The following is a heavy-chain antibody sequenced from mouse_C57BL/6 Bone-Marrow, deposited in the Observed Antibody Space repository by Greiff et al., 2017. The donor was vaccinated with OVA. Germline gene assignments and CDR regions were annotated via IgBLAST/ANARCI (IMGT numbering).Heavy chain of an antibody. D-gene: IGHD3-2*02. CDR3: DMYPTDIDTTSAQTFTYKPPLTADKSSCTAYMQLSSLTSEDSAVYYCARDGGIITTVLESFAY. CDR2: IDPSDSET. V-gene: IGHV1-52*01. J-gene: IGHJ3*01. CDR1: GYTFTSSW. Sequence: QVQLQQPGAELVRPGSSVKLSCKASGYTFTSSWLHWVKQRPIQGLEWIGNIDPSDSETHYKPKLNDKATLTVGKYSREAYRTRRTQTSAQSIVCIRDMYPTDIDTTSAQTFTYKPPLTADKSSCTAYMQLSSLTSEDSAVYYCARDGGIITTVLESFAYWGQGTLVTVSA.